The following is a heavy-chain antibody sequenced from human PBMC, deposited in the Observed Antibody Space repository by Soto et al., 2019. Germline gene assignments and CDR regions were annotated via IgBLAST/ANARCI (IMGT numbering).Heavy chain of an antibody. J-gene: IGHJ6*02. CDR1: GFTFSDYY. V-gene: IGHV3-11*01. Sequence: LRLSCAASGFTFSDYYMSWIRQAPGKGLEWVSCISSSGSTIYYADSVKGRFTISRDNAKNSLYLQMNSLRAEDTAVYYCARGTMVRGVIILPYYYYGMDVWGQGTTVTVSS. CDR2: ISSSGSTI. CDR3: ARGTMVRGVIILPYYYYGMDV. D-gene: IGHD3-10*01.